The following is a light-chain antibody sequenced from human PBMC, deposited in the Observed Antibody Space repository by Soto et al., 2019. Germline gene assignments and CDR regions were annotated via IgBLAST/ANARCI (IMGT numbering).Light chain of an antibody. CDR3: CSYAGDSALI. Sequence: QSVLTQPASVSGSPGQSITISCTGSRSGVGSYNFVSWYQLLPGKAPRLIIFEADKRPSGVSSRFSGSKSGYTASLTISGLQAEDEADYLCCSYAGDSALIFGGGTKLTVL. CDR2: EAD. J-gene: IGLJ2*01. CDR1: RSGVGSYNF. V-gene: IGLV2-23*01.